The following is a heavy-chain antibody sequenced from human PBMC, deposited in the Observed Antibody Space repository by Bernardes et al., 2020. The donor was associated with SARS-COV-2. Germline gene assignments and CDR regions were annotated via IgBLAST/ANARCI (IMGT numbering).Heavy chain of an antibody. D-gene: IGHD3-22*01. J-gene: IGHJ4*02. CDR2: ISWDGGST. CDR3: AKDMRDSSGYYQFDY. CDR1: GFTFDDYT. Sequence: GSLRLSCAASGFTFDDYTMHWVRQAPGKGLEWVSLISWDGGSTYYADSVKGRFTISRDNSKNSLYLQMNSLRTEDTALYYCAKDMRDSSGYYQFDYWGQGTLVTVSS. V-gene: IGHV3-43*01.